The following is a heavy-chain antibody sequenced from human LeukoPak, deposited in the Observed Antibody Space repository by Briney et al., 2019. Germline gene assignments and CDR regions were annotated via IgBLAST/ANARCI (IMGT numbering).Heavy chain of an antibody. CDR1: GGSISSYY. CDR2: IYYSGST. V-gene: IGHV4-59*01. CDR3: ARSVCSYCCGGSCPYFDY. Sequence: SETLSLTCNVSGGSISSYYWSWIRQSPGKGLEWIGYIYYSGSTNYNHSLKSRVTISVHTTTKKYSLKISSVTAADTAVYYSARSVCSYCCGGSCPYFDYWGQGTLVTVSS. J-gene: IGHJ4*02. D-gene: IGHD2-15*01.